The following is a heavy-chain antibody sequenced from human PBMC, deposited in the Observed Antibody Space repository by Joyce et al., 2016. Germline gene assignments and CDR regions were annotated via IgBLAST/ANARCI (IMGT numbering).Heavy chain of an antibody. V-gene: IGHV5-10-1*01. CDR3: ARPRYCSGGSCLNWFDP. CDR1: GYSFNSYG. Sequence: DVQLVQSGAEMKKPGESLRISCKGSGYSFNSYGNNWVRQMPGKGLEWMGMIDPRDSYTNYSPACHGHVTISADKSISTAYRQWSSLKASDTAMYYCARPRYCSGGSCLNWFDPWGQGTLVTVSS. D-gene: IGHD2-15*01. J-gene: IGHJ5*02. CDR2: IDPRDSYT.